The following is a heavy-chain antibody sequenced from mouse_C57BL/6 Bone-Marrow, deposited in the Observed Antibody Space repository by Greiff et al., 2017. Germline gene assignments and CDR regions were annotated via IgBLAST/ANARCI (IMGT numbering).Heavy chain of an antibody. CDR2: IDPSDSYT. J-gene: IGHJ4*01. V-gene: IGHV1-69*01. D-gene: IGHD1-1*01. Sequence: QVQLQQPGAELVMPGASVKLSCKASGYTFTSYWMHWVKQRPGQGLEWIGEIDPSDSYTNYNQKFKGKSTLTVDKSSSTAYMQLSSLTSEDCTVYYCAREPIMSTIVANAMDYWGQGTSVTVSS. CDR1: GYTFTSYW. CDR3: AREPIMSTIVANAMDY.